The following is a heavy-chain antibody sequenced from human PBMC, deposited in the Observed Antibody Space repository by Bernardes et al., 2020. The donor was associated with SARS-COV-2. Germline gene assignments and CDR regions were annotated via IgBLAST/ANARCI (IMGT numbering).Heavy chain of an antibody. Sequence: SETLSLTCTVSGGSMSSNYWSWFRQSPGRGLEWIGYIYYRGITNYNPSLESRVTISVDTSKSQFSLRLGSVTAADTAVYYCARETTNNWLDPWGPRTLVTLSS. CDR2: IYYRGIT. V-gene: IGHV4-59*01. J-gene: IGHJ5*02. CDR1: GGSMSSNY. CDR3: ARETTNNWLDP.